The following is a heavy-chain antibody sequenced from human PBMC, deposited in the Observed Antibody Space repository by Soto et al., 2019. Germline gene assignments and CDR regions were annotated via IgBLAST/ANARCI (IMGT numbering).Heavy chain of an antibody. CDR1: GFTFSTYG. D-gene: IGHD3-22*01. Sequence: GGSLRLSCAASGFTFSTYGLTWVRQAPGKGLEWLSSISDSGHYIYYADSVKGRFTISRDNAKNSLFLQMNSLRGEDTAVYYCARSGLALPYSASHWFDPWGHGTLVTVSS. J-gene: IGHJ5*02. CDR3: ARSGLALPYSASHWFDP. CDR2: ISDSGHYI. V-gene: IGHV3-21*01.